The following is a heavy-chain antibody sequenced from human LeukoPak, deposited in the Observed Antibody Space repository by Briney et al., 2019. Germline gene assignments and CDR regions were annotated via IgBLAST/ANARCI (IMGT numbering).Heavy chain of an antibody. V-gene: IGHV4/OR15-8*01. D-gene: IGHD3-16*02. J-gene: IGHJ4*02. CDR2: IHHDGRI. Sequence: SETLSLTCDVSGGSIDSTNWWNWVRQPPGKGLEWIGEIHHDGRINYNPSLKSRVTLSVDKPKNQFSLRLNSVTAADTAMYYCAKSHDHLWGNYPDYWGQGTLVTVSS. CDR1: GGSIDSTNW. CDR3: AKSHDHLWGNYPDY.